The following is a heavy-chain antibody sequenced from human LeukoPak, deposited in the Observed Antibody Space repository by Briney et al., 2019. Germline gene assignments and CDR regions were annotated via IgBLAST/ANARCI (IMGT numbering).Heavy chain of an antibody. CDR3: ARHGRYYYYMDV. V-gene: IGHV4-34*01. Sequence: SETLSLTCAVYGGSFSGYYWSWIRRPPGKGLEWIGEINHSGSTNYNPSLKSRVTISVDTSKNQFSLKLSSVTAADTAVYYCARHGRYYYYMDVWGKGTTVTVSS. J-gene: IGHJ6*03. D-gene: IGHD2-8*01. CDR1: GGSFSGYY. CDR2: INHSGST.